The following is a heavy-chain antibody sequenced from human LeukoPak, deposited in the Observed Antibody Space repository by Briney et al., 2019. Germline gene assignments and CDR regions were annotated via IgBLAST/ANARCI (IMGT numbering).Heavy chain of an antibody. V-gene: IGHV4-34*01. CDR2: INHSGST. J-gene: IGHJ4*02. CDR3: ASRDYDFWSGYYIPAR. D-gene: IGHD3-3*01. Sequence: SETLSLTCAVYGGSFSGYYWSWIRQPPGKGLEWIGEINHSGSTNYNPSLKSRVTISVDTSKSQFSLKRSSVTAADTAVYYCASRDYDFWSGYYIPARWGQGTLVTVPS. CDR1: GGSFSGYY.